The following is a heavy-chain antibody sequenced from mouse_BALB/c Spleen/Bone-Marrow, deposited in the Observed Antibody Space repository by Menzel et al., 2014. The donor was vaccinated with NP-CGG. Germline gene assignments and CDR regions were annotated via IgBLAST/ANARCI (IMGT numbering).Heavy chain of an antibody. D-gene: IGHD1-1*01. V-gene: IGHV14-3*02. CDR2: IDPANGNT. CDR1: GFNIKDTY. J-gene: IGHJ3*01. CDR3: ASYYYGSSGFAY. Sequence: EVMLVESGAELVKPGASVKLSCTASGFNIKDTYMHWVKQRPEQGLEWIGRIDPANGNTKYDPKFQGMATITADTSSNTAYLQLSSLTSEDTAVYYCASYYYGSSGFAYWGQGTLVTVSA.